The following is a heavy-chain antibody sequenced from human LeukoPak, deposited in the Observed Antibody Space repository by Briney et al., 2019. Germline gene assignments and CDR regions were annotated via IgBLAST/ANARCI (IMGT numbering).Heavy chain of an antibody. CDR1: GFTFSSYA. V-gene: IGHV3-23*01. Sequence: PGGSLRLSCAASGFTFSSYAMSWVSHAPGKGLEWVSAIIGSGSSTYYADSVKGRFTISRDNSKNTLFLQTNSLRAEDTAVYYCAKDRAQQLVLDFWGQGTLVTVSS. CDR2: IIGSGSST. J-gene: IGHJ4*02. D-gene: IGHD6-13*01. CDR3: AKDRAQQLVLDF.